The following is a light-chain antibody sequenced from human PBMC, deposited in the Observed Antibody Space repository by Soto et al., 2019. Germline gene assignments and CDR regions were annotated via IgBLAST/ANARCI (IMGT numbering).Light chain of an antibody. CDR1: QSLLDSDDGNTY. CDR3: MQRIEFPLT. J-gene: IGKJ4*01. V-gene: IGKV2-40*01. CDR2: TVS. Sequence: DIVMTQTPLSLTVTPGEPASISCRSSQSLLDSDDGNTYLDWYLQKPGQSPQLLIYTVSYRASGVPGRFSGSGSGTDFTLKISRVEAEDVGVYYCMQRIEFPLTFGGGTKVDIK.